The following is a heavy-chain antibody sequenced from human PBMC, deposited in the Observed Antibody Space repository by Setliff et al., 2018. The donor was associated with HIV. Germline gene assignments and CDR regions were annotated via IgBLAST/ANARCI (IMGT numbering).Heavy chain of an antibody. D-gene: IGHD5-12*01. CDR2: VSQSGST. V-gene: IGHV4-38-2*01. CDR1: GYSMNNNDY. CDR3: ARLPYETWIDEAFDI. Sequence: SETLSLTCAVSGYSMNNNDYWGWIRQPPGKGLEWIGSVSQSGSTYSHPSLKSRLTISIDTSKNQFSLRLSSVTAADTAMYYCARLPYETWIDEAFDIWGRGTMVTVSS. J-gene: IGHJ3*02.